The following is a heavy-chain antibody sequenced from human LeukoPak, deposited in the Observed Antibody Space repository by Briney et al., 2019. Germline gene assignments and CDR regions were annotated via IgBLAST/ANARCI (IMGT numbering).Heavy chain of an antibody. V-gene: IGHV3-23*01. CDR3: AKGLSYGFDY. CDR1: GFTFSIYA. Sequence: GGSLRLSCAASGFTFSIYAMSWVRQAPGKGLEWVSAISATDSRPYYADSVKGRFTISRDNSKSTLYLQLNGLRGEDTAIYYCAKGLSYGFDYWGQGTLVTVSS. D-gene: IGHD5-18*01. J-gene: IGHJ4*02. CDR2: ISATDSRP.